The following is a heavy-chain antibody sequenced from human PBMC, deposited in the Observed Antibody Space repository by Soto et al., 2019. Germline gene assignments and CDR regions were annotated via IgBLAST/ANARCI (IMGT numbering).Heavy chain of an antibody. CDR3: AAVEGTYYDFWSGYAGGGYYMDV. V-gene: IGHV1-58*02. Sequence: SVKVSCKASGFTFTSSATQWVRQARGQRLEWIGWIVVGSGNTNYAQKFQERVTITRDMSTSTAYMELSSLRSEDAAVYYCAAVEGTYYDFWSGYAGGGYYMDVWGKGTTVTVS. J-gene: IGHJ6*03. D-gene: IGHD3-3*01. CDR1: GFTFTSSA. CDR2: IVVGSGNT.